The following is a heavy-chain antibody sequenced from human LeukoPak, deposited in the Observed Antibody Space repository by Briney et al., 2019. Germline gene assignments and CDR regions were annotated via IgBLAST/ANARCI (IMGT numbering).Heavy chain of an antibody. CDR1: GGSIISYY. J-gene: IGHJ5*02. CDR2: IYYSGST. Sequence: SETLSLTCTVSGGSIISYYWSWIRQPPGKGLEWIGYIYYSGSTNYNPSLKSRVTISVDTSKNQFSLKLSSVTAADTAVYYCARCGGPTEWFDPWGQGTLVTVSS. V-gene: IGHV4-59*08. D-gene: IGHD2-21*01. CDR3: ARCGGPTEWFDP.